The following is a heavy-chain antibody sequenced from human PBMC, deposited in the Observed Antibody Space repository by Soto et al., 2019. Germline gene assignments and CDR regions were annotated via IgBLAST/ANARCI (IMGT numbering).Heavy chain of an antibody. CDR3: AGMPYTSGLRFDP. J-gene: IGHJ5*02. CDR2: IYQSGVT. CDR1: GDPYSISTYS. V-gene: IGHV4-30-2*01. Sequence: TLSLTCAVSGDPYSISTYSWSWIRQPPGKALEWVGFIYQSGVTSYNPSLKSRVTISLDRSNNQISLKLRTVTAADTAVYYCAGMPYTSGLRFDPWGPGTLVTVSS. D-gene: IGHD6-19*01.